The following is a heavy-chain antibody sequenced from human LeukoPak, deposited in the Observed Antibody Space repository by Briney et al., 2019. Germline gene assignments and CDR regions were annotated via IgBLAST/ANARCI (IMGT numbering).Heavy chain of an antibody. CDR2: IYTGGNT. V-gene: IGHV3-53*01. J-gene: IGHJ3*02. Sequence: GGSLRLSCAASGFTVSSNYMTWVRQAPGKGLEWVSVIYTGGNTNYADSVKGRFTISRDNAKTSLYLQMNSLRAEDTAVYYCARDRYSSSWFDIWGQGTKVTVSS. D-gene: IGHD6-13*01. CDR3: ARDRYSSSWFDI. CDR1: GFTVSSNY.